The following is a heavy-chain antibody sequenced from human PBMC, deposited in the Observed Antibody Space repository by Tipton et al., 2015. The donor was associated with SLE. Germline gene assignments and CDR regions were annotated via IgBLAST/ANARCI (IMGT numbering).Heavy chain of an antibody. CDR3: ARDFRGTGFYYYYYMDV. J-gene: IGHJ6*03. Sequence: LRLSCAASGFTFSDYWGWIRQPPGKGLEWVGYISDSGSTDYNPSLKSRVTISVDTSKNQFSLKLSSVTAADTAVYYCARDFRGTGFYYYYYMDVWGKGTTVNVSS. CDR2: ISDSGST. CDR1: GFTFSDY. D-gene: IGHD7-27*01. V-gene: IGHV4-59*12.